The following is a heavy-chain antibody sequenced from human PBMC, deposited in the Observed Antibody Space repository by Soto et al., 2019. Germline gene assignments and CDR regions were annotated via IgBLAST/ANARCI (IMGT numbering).Heavy chain of an antibody. V-gene: IGHV3-74*01. D-gene: IGHD3-10*01. CDR2: ISTDGSRT. CDR3: ARVKSGSYDWFDP. Sequence: GGSLRLSCVASGFSFDHYGMHWVRQAPGKGLEWVSRISTDGSRTAYADSVKGRFAISRDNAKNTVYLQMNSLRAEDTAVYYCARVKSGSYDWFDPWGQGTLVTVSS. J-gene: IGHJ5*02. CDR1: GFSFDHYG.